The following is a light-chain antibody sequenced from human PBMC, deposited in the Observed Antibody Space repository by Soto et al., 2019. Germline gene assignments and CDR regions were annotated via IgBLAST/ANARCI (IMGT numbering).Light chain of an antibody. CDR1: QSIKSN. CDR2: GAS. V-gene: IGKV3-15*01. Sequence: EIVLTQSPGTLSLSPGERATLSCRAAQSIKSNLAWYQQKPGQAPRLLIYGASTRATGVPARVSGSGSGAEFTLTISSLQSEDFAVYYCQQYDNWLPTFGQGTRLEIK. J-gene: IGKJ5*01. CDR3: QQYDNWLPT.